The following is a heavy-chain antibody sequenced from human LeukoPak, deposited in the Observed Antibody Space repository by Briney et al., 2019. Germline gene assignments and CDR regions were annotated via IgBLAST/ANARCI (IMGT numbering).Heavy chain of an antibody. D-gene: IGHD3-3*01. V-gene: IGHV4-59*01. CDR1: RGSISSYY. Sequence: SETLSLTCTVSRGSISSYYWSWIRQPPGKGLEWIGYIDNSGDTNSNPSLKSRVTMSVDTSKNQFSLKLSSVIAADTAVYYCARGRITIFGVVIPHFDNWGQGTLVTVSS. CDR3: ARGRITIFGVVIPHFDN. CDR2: IDNSGDT. J-gene: IGHJ4*02.